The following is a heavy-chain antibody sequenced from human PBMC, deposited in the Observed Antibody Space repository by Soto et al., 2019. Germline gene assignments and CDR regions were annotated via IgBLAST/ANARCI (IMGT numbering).Heavy chain of an antibody. Sequence: KTSETLSLTCTVSGGSISSSSYYWGWIRQPPGKGLEWIGSIYYSGSTYYNPSLKSRVTISVDTSKNQFSLKLSSVTAADTAVYYCARLSLDSSRRPKGYYYYGMDVWGQGTTVTVSS. D-gene: IGHD6-13*01. CDR2: IYYSGST. J-gene: IGHJ6*02. V-gene: IGHV4-39*01. CDR3: ARLSLDSSRRPKGYYYYGMDV. CDR1: GGSISSSSYY.